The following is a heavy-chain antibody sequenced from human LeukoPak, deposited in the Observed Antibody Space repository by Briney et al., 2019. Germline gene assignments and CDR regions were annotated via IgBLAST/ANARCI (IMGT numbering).Heavy chain of an antibody. V-gene: IGHV4-59*10. D-gene: IGHD2-2*01. CDR2: IYTSGST. CDR1: GGSFSGYY. CDR3: ARGNADY. Sequence: SETLSLTCAVYGGSFSGYYWSWIRQPAGKGLEWIGRIYTSGSTNYNPSLKSRVTISVDTSKNQFSLKLSSVTAADTAVYYCARGNADYWGQGTLVTVSS. J-gene: IGHJ4*02.